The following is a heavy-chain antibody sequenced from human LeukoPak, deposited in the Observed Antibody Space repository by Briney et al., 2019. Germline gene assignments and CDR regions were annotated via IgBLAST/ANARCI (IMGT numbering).Heavy chain of an antibody. D-gene: IGHD5-18*01. CDR2: IYYSGST. CDR3: ARSLSGYSKFDY. Sequence: SETLSLTCTVSGGPISSYYWSWIRQPPGKGLEWIGYIYYSGSTNYNPSLKSRVTISVDTSKNQFSLKLSSVTAADTAVYYCARSLSGYSKFDYWGQGTLVTVSS. J-gene: IGHJ4*02. CDR1: GGPISSYY. V-gene: IGHV4-59*01.